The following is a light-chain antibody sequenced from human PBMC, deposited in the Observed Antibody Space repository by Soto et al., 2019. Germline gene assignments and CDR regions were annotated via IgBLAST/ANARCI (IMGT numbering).Light chain of an antibody. CDR3: AAWDDSLRGVV. Sequence: QSVLTQPPSASGTPGQRVTISCSGTFSNLGSNFVFWYQQLPGAAPKLLISRNDQRPSGVPDRFSGSKSGTSASLAISGLRYEDEADYHCAAWDDSLRGVVFGGGTKLTVL. CDR1: FSNLGSNF. CDR2: RND. V-gene: IGLV1-47*01. J-gene: IGLJ2*01.